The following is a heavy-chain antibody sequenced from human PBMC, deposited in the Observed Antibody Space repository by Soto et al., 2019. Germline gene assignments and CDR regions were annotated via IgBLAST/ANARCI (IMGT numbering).Heavy chain of an antibody. CDR1: GGSVSSGTYY. J-gene: IGHJ4*02. V-gene: IGHV4-61*01. D-gene: IGHD3-22*01. CDR2: IYYIGST. CDR3: ARESSGDFGY. Sequence: QVQLQESGPGLVKPSETLSLTCTVSGGSVSSGTYYWSWIRQPPGKVLEWIGYIYYIGSTNFNPSLKSRVTISVDTSKNQFSLKLSSVPAADTAVYYCARESSGDFGYWGQGTLVTVSS.